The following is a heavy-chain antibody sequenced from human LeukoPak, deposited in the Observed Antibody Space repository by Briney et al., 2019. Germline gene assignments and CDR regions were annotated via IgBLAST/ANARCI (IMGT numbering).Heavy chain of an antibody. D-gene: IGHD6-13*01. V-gene: IGHV4-59*01. Sequence: SETLSLTCTVSGGSISSYYWSWIRQPPGKGLEWIGYIYYSGSTNYNPSLKSRVTISVDTSKNQFSLKPSSVTAADTAVYYCAGEARGIAAAGTGYWGQGTLVTVSS. CDR3: AGEARGIAAAGTGY. CDR2: IYYSGST. CDR1: GGSISSYY. J-gene: IGHJ4*02.